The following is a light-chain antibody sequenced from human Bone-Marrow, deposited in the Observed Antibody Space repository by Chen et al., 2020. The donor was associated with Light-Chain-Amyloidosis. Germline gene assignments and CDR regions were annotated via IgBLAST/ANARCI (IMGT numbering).Light chain of an antibody. CDR3: QQLNFLPPT. V-gene: IGKV1-9*01. Sequence: IQLTQSPSSLSASEGDRVTITCRASQDIASYLAWYQQKPGKAPKLLIHAASTLHSGVPSRVSGSGSGTDFTLTISSLQAEDFATYYCQQLNFLPPTFGPGTKVDMK. CDR2: AAS. J-gene: IGKJ3*01. CDR1: QDIASY.